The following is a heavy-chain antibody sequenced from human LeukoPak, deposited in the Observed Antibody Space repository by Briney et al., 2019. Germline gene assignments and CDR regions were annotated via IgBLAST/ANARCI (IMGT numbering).Heavy chain of an antibody. J-gene: IGHJ4*02. CDR2: TYYRSKWYN. Sequence: SQTLSLTCAISGDSVSNNSAAWHWIRRSPSRGLEWLGRTYYRSKWYNDYAVSVKSRITINPDTSKNQFSLQLNSVTPEDTAVYYCARGDGHSTSWYYFDYWGQGTLVTVSS. V-gene: IGHV6-1*01. CDR3: ARGDGHSTSWYYFDY. D-gene: IGHD2-2*01. CDR1: GDSVSNNSAA.